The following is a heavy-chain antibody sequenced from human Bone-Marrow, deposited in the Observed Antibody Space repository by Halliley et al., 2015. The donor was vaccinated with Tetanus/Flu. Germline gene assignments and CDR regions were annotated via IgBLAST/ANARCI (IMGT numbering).Heavy chain of an antibody. J-gene: IGHJ4*02. CDR1: GDSISSGISY. V-gene: IGHV4-31*03. CDR3: ARERVGTTPSYFDA. CDR2: IYYSGST. Sequence: TLSLTCTVSGDSISSGISYWSWIHQFPGKGLEWIGYIYYSGSTYYNPSLKSRVIMSIETAENQFSLNLNSVTAADTAVYYCARERVGTTPSYFDAWGQGTLVTVSS. D-gene: IGHD1-26*01.